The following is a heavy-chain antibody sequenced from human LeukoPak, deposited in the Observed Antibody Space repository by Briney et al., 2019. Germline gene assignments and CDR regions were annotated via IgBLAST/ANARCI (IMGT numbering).Heavy chain of an antibody. V-gene: IGHV3-48*04. Sequence: QPGGSLRLFCAALGLPFRSYSMIWVHQAPGKGLARVSYISSSSSTKYYAHSVKGRFTITRNNARNSVYLQMNSLRAEDTAVYYCATSQGTITDSVPLDIWGQGTMVTVSS. CDR2: ISSSSSTK. D-gene: IGHD5/OR15-5a*01. CDR3: ATSQGTITDSVPLDI. CDR1: GLPFRSYS. J-gene: IGHJ3*02.